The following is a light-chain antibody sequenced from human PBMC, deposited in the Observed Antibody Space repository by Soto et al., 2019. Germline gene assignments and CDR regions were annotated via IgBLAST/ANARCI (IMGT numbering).Light chain of an antibody. Sequence: QSVLTQPPSVSGAPGQRVTISCTGSSSNIGAGYDVHWYQQLPGTAPKLLIYGNSNRPSGVPDRFSGSKSGTSASLAITGLQAEEEADYYCQSYDSSLSVVFGGGTQVTVL. CDR1: SSNIGAGYD. J-gene: IGLJ2*01. CDR2: GNS. CDR3: QSYDSSLSVV. V-gene: IGLV1-40*01.